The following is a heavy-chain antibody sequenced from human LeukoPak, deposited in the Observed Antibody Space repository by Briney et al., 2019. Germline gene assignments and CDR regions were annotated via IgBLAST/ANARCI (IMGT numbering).Heavy chain of an antibody. CDR3: ARVSYEDV. CDR1: GFTFNDYA. V-gene: IGHV3-30-3*01. Sequence: PGGSLRLSCAASGFTFNDYALYWVRQAPGKGLEWVTLISYDGYDKSYADSVKGRFTISRDNAKNSLYLQMNSLRAEDTAVYYCARVSYEDVWGQGTTVTVSS. D-gene: IGHD3-16*01. CDR2: ISYDGYDK. J-gene: IGHJ6*02.